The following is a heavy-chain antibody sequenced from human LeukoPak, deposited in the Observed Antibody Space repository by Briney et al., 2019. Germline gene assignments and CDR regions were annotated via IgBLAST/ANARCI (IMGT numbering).Heavy chain of an antibody. J-gene: IGHJ3*02. D-gene: IGHD1-26*01. CDR2: INPNSGGT. V-gene: IGHV1-2*02. CDR1: GYTFTGYY. Sequence: GASVKVSCKASGYTFTGYYMHWVRQAPGQGVEWRGWINPNSGGTNYAQKFQGRVTMTRDTSISTAYMELSRLRSDDTAVYYCARNRVGATHWDAFDIWGQGTMVTVSS. CDR3: ARNRVGATHWDAFDI.